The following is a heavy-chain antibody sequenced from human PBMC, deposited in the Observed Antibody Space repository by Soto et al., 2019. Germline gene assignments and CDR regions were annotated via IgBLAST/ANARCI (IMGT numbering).Heavy chain of an antibody. J-gene: IGHJ5*02. CDR1: GYTFTGYY. Sequence: QVQLVQSGAEVKKPGASVKISCKASGYTFTGYYMHWVRQAPGQGLEWMGIINPSGGSITYAQKFQGRVTMTRDTSTSTVYMELSSLGSEDTAVYYCARDRGYSNYLFSWFDPWGQGTLVTVSS. V-gene: IGHV1-46*01. CDR3: ARDRGYSNYLFSWFDP. CDR2: INPSGGSI. D-gene: IGHD4-4*01.